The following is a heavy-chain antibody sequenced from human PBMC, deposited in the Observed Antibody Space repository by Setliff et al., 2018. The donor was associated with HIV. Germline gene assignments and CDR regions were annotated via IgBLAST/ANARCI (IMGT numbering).Heavy chain of an antibody. CDR1: GYTFTSYY. D-gene: IGHD6-19*01. V-gene: IGHV1-46*01. J-gene: IGHJ3*02. CDR3: ARDEQWLVRVGAFDI. Sequence: GASVKVSCKASGYTFTSYYMHWVRQAPGQGLEWMGIINPSGGSTSYAQKFQGRVTMTRDTSTSTVYMELSSLRSEDTAVYYCARDEQWLVRVGAFDIWGQGTMVTVSS. CDR2: INPSGGST.